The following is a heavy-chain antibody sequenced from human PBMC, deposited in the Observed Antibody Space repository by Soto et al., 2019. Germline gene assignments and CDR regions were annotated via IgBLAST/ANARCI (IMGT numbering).Heavy chain of an antibody. J-gene: IGHJ6*02. CDR2: IWYDGSNK. Sequence: QVQLVESGGGVVQPGRSLRLSCAASGFTFSSYGMHWVRQAPGKGLEWVAVIWYDGSNKYYADSVKGRFTISRDNSKNTLYLQMNSRRAEDTAVYYCAREGPDIVATEYNYYYYGMDVWGQGTTVTVSS. CDR3: AREGPDIVATEYNYYYYGMDV. D-gene: IGHD5-12*01. V-gene: IGHV3-33*01. CDR1: GFTFSSYG.